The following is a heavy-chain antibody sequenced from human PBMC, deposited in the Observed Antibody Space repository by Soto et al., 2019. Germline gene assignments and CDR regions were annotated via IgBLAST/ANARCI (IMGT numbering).Heavy chain of an antibody. J-gene: IGHJ5*02. CDR1: GFTFSSYA. CDR2: ISGSGGST. CDR3: AKVPYVLRFLEWLLDHNWFDP. V-gene: IGHV3-23*01. D-gene: IGHD3-3*01. Sequence: GGSLRLSCASSGFTFSSYAMSCVRQSPGKWLEWVSAISGSGGSTYYADSVKGRFTISRDNSKNTLYLQMNSLRAEDTAVYYCAKVPYVLRFLEWLLDHNWFDPWGQGTLVTVS.